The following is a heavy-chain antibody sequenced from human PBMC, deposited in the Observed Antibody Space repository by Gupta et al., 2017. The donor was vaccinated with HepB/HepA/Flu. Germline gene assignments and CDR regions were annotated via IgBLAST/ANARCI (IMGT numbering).Heavy chain of an antibody. V-gene: IGHV3-33*01. J-gene: IGHJ4*02. CDR3: ARGYYDILTGYYSSGKDFDY. Sequence: LSCAASGFTFSSYGMHWVRQAPGKGLEWVAVIWYDGSNKYYADSVKGRFTISRDNSKNTLYLQMNSLRAEDTAVYYCARGYYDILTGYYSSGKDFDYWGQGTLVTVSS. CDR1: GFTFSSYG. CDR2: IWYDGSNK. D-gene: IGHD3-9*01.